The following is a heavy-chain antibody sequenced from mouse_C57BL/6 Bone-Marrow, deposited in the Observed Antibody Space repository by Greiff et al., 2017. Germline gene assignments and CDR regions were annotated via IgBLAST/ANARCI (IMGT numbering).Heavy chain of an antibody. CDR1: GYTFTDYE. D-gene: IGHD1-1*01. CDR2: IDPDTGGT. CDR3: TREDYYGSSSWFAY. Sequence: QVQLQQSGAELVRPGASVTLSCKASGYTFTDYEMHWVKQTPVHGLEWIGAIDPDTGGTAYNQKFKGKAILTADKSFSTAYMELRSLTSEDSAVYYCTREDYYGSSSWFAYWGQGTLVTVSA. J-gene: IGHJ3*01. V-gene: IGHV1-15*01.